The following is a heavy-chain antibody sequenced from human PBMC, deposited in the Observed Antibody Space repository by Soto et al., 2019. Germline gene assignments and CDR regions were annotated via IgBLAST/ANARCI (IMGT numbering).Heavy chain of an antibody. Sequence: QVQLQESGPGLVKPSQTVSLTCAVSGASMSSGGHSWSWIRQSPGRGVEWIGYIYYTGATYYNPSLKSRVTLSIDRSNNPFSLNFTSVTASDTAVYYCARAPPGPSPRWDVWGQGTTVTVSS. V-gene: IGHV4-30-2*06. CDR3: ARAPPGPSPRWDV. CDR1: GASMSSGGHS. J-gene: IGHJ6*02. D-gene: IGHD3-10*01. CDR2: IYYTGAT.